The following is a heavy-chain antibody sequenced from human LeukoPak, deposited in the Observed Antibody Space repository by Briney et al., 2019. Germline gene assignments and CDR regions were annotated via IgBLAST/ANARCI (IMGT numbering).Heavy chain of an antibody. CDR1: GGSISPYY. J-gene: IGHJ4*02. D-gene: IGHD6-25*01. V-gene: IGHV4-59*01. CDR2: IFYSGVT. CDR3: ARAETLAAIYFDF. Sequence: SETLSLTCSVSGGSISPYYWSWIRQPPGKGLEWIGYIFYSGVTTYNPSLRSRVSISLDSPKNQFFLRLTSVTAADTAMYYCARAETLAAIYFDFWGQGRLVTVSS.